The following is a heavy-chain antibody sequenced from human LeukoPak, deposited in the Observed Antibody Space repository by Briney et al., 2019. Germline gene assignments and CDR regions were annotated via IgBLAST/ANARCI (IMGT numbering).Heavy chain of an antibody. CDR2: ITISSNYI. CDR1: GFTFSIYS. CDR3: ARDRGYFDN. J-gene: IGHJ4*02. Sequence: PGGSLRLSCAASGFTFSIYSMNWVRQAPGKGLECLSSITISSNYIYYADSAKGRFTISRDKVQNSLYLQMNSLRAEDTAMYYCARDRGYFDNWGQGTLVTVSS. V-gene: IGHV3-21*03.